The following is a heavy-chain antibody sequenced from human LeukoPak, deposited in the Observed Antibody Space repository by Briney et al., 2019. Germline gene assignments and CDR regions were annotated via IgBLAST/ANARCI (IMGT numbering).Heavy chain of an antibody. CDR1: GFTFSSYS. CDR2: ISSSSSYI. D-gene: IGHD3-22*01. J-gene: IGHJ4*02. V-gene: IGHV3-21*01. Sequence: PGGSLRLSCAASGFTFSSYSMNWVRQAPVKGLEWVSSISSSSSYIYYADSVKGRFTISRDNAKNSLYLQMNSLRAEDTAVYYCTRDGSGYYYVDYWGQGTLVTVSS. CDR3: TRDGSGYYYVDY.